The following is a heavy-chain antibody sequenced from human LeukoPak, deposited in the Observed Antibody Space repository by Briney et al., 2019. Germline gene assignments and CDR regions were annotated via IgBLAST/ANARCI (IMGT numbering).Heavy chain of an antibody. J-gene: IGHJ6*03. CDR2: ISTSSSYI. CDR1: GFTFSSYS. D-gene: IGHD2-15*01. Sequence: PGGSLRLSCGASGFTFSSYSMNWVRQAPGKGLQWVSSISTSSSYIYYADSVKGRFTISRDNSKNTLYLQMNSLRAEDTAVYYCAKGAKRLGYCSGGTCYSNYDYYYMDVWGKGTTVTISS. CDR3: AKGAKRLGYCSGGTCYSNYDYYYMDV. V-gene: IGHV3-21*01.